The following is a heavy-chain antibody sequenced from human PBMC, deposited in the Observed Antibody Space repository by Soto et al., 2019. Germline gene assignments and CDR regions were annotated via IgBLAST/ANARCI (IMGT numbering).Heavy chain of an antibody. CDR1: GFTFSNFA. J-gene: IGHJ4*02. CDR3: AKDRKSGSGWYRDY. CDR2: ISGSGTST. V-gene: IGHV3-23*01. Sequence: GGSLRLSCAASGFTFSNFAMSWVRQAPGKGLEWVSAISGSGTSTYDADSVKGRFSISRDNSKNTLYLQMNSLRAEDTAVYYCAKDRKSGSGWYRDYWGQGTLVTVSS. D-gene: IGHD6-19*01.